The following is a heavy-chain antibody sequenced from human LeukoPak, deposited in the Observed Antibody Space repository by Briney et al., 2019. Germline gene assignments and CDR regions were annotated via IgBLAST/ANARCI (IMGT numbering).Heavy chain of an antibody. CDR3: ARGRGYYYDSSGYYTFDY. CDR2: INHSGST. CDR1: GGSFSGYY. Sequence: SETLSLTCAVYGGSFSGYYWSWIRQPPGKGLEWIGEINHSGSTNYNPSLKSRVTISVDTSKNQLFLKLSSVTAADTAVYYCARGRGYYYDSSGYYTFDYWGQGTLVTVSS. D-gene: IGHD3-22*01. V-gene: IGHV4-34*01. J-gene: IGHJ4*02.